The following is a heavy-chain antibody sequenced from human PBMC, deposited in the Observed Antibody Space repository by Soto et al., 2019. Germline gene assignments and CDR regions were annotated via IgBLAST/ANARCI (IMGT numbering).Heavy chain of an antibody. J-gene: IGHJ4*02. CDR3: ARESEDFTSNFDY. CDR1: GFTFTRYS. Sequence: GGSLRLSCAASGFTFTRYSMNWVRQAPGKGLEWVSSISSTTNYIYYGDSMKGRFTISRDNAKNSLYLEMNSLRAEDTAVYYCARESEDFTSNFDYWGQGTLVTVSS. V-gene: IGHV3-21*06. CDR2: ISSTTNYI.